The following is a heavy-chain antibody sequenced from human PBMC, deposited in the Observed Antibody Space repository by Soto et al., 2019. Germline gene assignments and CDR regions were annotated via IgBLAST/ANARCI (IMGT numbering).Heavy chain of an antibody. Sequence: ASVKVSCKASGYTFTSYGISWVRQAPGQGLEWMGWISAYNGNTNYAQKLQGRVTMTTDTSTSTAYMELRSLRSDDTAVYYCARDKGPSYCGGDCYSGYYYYYGMDVWGQGTTVTVS. CDR1: GYTFTSYG. CDR3: ARDKGPSYCGGDCYSGYYYYYGMDV. D-gene: IGHD2-21*02. V-gene: IGHV1-18*01. CDR2: ISAYNGNT. J-gene: IGHJ6*02.